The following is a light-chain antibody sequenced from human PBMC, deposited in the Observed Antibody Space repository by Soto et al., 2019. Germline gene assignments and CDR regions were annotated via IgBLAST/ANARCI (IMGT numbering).Light chain of an antibody. CDR1: QSVSAQ. J-gene: IGKJ4*01. Sequence: TLSLSPGERATLSCRASQSVSAQLAWYQQKPGQAPSLLIYDTSNRATGIPARFSGSGSGTDFALTISSLKPEDFAVYYCQQRSNWPLTFGGGTKVDIK. CDR3: QQRSNWPLT. V-gene: IGKV3-11*01. CDR2: DTS.